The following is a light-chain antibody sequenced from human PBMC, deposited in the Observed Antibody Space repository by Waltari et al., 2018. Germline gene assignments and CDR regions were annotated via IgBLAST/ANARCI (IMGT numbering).Light chain of an antibody. CDR1: QVITSW. V-gene: IGKV1-12*01. CDR3: QQANNVPWT. J-gene: IGKJ1*01. Sequence: DIQMTQSPSFVSASVGDRVTITCRASQVITSWLAWYQQKPGKAPKLLIYATSSLQSGVPSRFCGSGSGTDFTLSISSLQPEDFATYYCQQANNVPWTFGQGTKVEIK. CDR2: ATS.